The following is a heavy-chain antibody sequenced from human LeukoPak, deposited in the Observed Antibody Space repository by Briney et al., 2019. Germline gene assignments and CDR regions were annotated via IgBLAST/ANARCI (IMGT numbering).Heavy chain of an antibody. CDR3: ARQPGGTAAFDI. J-gene: IGHJ3*02. D-gene: IGHD1-14*01. V-gene: IGHV4-59*08. CDR2: THHNGDT. Sequence: SETLSLTCAVPGGSISSYDWSWMRQAPGKEVEWMGYTHHNGDTKNNPSLRSGGAISIATSNNYFSLRLTSVTAADTAMYYCARQPGGTAAFDIWGQGIMVTVSS. CDR1: GGSISSYD.